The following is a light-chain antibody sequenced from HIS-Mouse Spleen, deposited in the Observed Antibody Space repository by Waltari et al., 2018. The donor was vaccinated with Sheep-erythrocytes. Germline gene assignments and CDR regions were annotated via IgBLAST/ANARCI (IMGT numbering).Light chain of an antibody. J-gene: IGLJ2*01. CDR2: QDS. V-gene: IGLV3-1*01. CDR1: NRGDKY. Sequence: SYELTQPPSVSVSPGQTASITCSGVNRGDKYVCWYHQKPGQSPVLVIYQDSKRPSGIPERFSGSNSGNTATLTISGTQAMDEADYYCQAWDSSTVVFGGGTKLTVL. CDR3: QAWDSSTVV.